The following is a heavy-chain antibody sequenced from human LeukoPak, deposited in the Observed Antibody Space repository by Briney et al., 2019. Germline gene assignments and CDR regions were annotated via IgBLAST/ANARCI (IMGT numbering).Heavy chain of an antibody. Sequence: GGSLRLSCTASGFTFGDYAMSWVRQAPGKGLEWVGFIRSKAYGGTTEYAASVKGRFTISRDDSKSIAYLQMNSLKTEDTAVYYCTRSTRRLRYFDWFYYWGQGTLVTVSS. J-gene: IGHJ5*01. CDR3: TRSTRRLRYFDWFYY. CDR2: IRSKAYGGTT. D-gene: IGHD3-9*01. V-gene: IGHV3-49*04. CDR1: GFTFGDYA.